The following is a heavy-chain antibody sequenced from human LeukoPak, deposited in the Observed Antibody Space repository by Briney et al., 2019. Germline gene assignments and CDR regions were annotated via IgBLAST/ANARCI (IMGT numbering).Heavy chain of an antibody. CDR1: GFTFSSYA. CDR3: ARVNLDIVVVPAAIFFDY. Sequence: GGSLRLSCAASGFTFSSYAMHWVRQAPGKGLEWVAVISYDGSNKYYADSVKGRFTISRDNAKNSLYLQMNSLRAEDTAVYYCARVNLDIVVVPAAIFFDYWGQGTLVTVSS. V-gene: IGHV3-30-3*01. D-gene: IGHD2-2*03. CDR2: ISYDGSNK. J-gene: IGHJ4*02.